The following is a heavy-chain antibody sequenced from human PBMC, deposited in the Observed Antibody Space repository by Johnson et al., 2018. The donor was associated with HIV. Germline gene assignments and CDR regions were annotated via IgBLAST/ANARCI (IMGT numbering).Heavy chain of an antibody. CDR1: GFTFSDYY. J-gene: IGHJ3*02. V-gene: IGHV3-11*01. D-gene: IGHD6-19*01. CDR2: ISSSGSTI. CDR3: ARAGGAVRVNCFDI. Sequence: QVQLVESGGGVVQPGRSLRLSCAASGFTFSDYYMSWIRQAPGKGLEWVSYISSSGSTIYYADSVKGRFTFSRDNAKNSLYLQMNSLRGEDTALYYCARAGGAVRVNCFDIWGQGTMVTVSS.